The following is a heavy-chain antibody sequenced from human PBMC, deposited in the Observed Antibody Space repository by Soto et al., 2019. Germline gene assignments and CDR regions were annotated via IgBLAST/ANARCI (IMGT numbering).Heavy chain of an antibody. CDR2: IYSIGST. Sequence: QLQLQESGPGLVKPSETLSLTCTVSGGSISSSSYWGWIRQPPGKGLEWIGSIYSIGSTYYNPSLKLRVTISVDTSKNQFSLKLGSVTAADTAVYYCRRSSRYSTDVWGKGTTVTVSS. CDR1: GGSISSSSY. J-gene: IGHJ6*04. CDR3: RRSSRYSTDV. D-gene: IGHD6-13*01. V-gene: IGHV4-39*01.